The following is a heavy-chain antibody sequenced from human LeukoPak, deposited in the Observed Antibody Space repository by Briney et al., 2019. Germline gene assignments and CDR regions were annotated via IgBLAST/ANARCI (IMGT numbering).Heavy chain of an antibody. D-gene: IGHD2-2*01. Sequence: PGGSLRLSCAASGFTVSSTYMNWVRQAPGKGLEWVSVITSGGNLYYADSVKGRFTISRDNSKNTLYLQMNSLRAEDTAVYYCARGQCSSPSCRYFDYWGQGTLVTVSS. CDR1: GFTVSSTY. CDR2: ITSGGNL. J-gene: IGHJ4*02. CDR3: ARGQCSSPSCRYFDY. V-gene: IGHV3-66*01.